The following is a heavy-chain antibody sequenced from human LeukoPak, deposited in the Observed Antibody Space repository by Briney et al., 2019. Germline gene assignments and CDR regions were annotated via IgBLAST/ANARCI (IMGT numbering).Heavy chain of an antibody. CDR1: GFTFSTSN. CDR3: ASWSGSSVLDY. D-gene: IGHD3-3*01. V-gene: IGHV3-21*01. J-gene: IGHJ4*02. Sequence: VGSLRLPCAASGFTFSTSNMNWVRQTPEKGLEWVSTITPGGSNMYYHDSVKGRFTISRDNAKNLLFLQMNSLRAEDTAVYYCASWSGSSVLDYWGQGTLVTVSS. CDR2: ITPGGSNM.